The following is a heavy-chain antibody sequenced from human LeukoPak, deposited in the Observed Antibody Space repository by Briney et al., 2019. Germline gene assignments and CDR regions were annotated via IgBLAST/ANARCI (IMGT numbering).Heavy chain of an antibody. J-gene: IGHJ5*02. CDR3: AREGRVTIFGVVISNNWFDP. Sequence: EASVKVSCKASGYTFTSYYMHWVRQAPGQGLEWMGIINPSGGSTSYAQKFQGRVTMTRDTSTSTVYMELSSLRSEDTAVYYCAREGRVTIFGVVISNNWFDPWGQGTLVTVSS. CDR2: INPSGGST. D-gene: IGHD3-3*01. V-gene: IGHV1-46*01. CDR1: GYTFTSYY.